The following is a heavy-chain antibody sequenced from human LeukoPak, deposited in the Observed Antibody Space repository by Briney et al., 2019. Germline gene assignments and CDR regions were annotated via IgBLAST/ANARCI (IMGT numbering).Heavy chain of an antibody. V-gene: IGHV4-34*01. CDR3: ARDSLVLMVYANYYYGMDV. CDR1: GGSFSGYY. D-gene: IGHD2-8*01. Sequence: SETLSLTCAVYGGSFSGYYWSGIRQPPGKGLEWIGEINHSGSTNYNPSLKSRVTMSVDTSKNQFSLKLSSVTAADTAVYYCARDSLVLMVYANYYYGMDVWGQGTTVTVSS. CDR2: INHSGST. J-gene: IGHJ6*02.